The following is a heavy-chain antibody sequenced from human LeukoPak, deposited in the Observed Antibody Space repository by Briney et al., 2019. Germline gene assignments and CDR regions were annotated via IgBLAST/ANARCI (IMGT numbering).Heavy chain of an antibody. CDR3: ARDYCTRGGDCYKEDLFDP. D-gene: IGHD2-21*02. CDR2: ISPYDGDT. Sequence: ASVKVSCKASGYTFAIYGISWVRQAPGQGIEWMALISPYDGDTNYAQNFEGRVTMTTETSTSTAYMELRSLRSDDTAIYYCARDYCTRGGDCYKEDLFDPWGQGTLVTVSS. CDR1: GYTFAIYG. J-gene: IGHJ5*02. V-gene: IGHV1-18*01.